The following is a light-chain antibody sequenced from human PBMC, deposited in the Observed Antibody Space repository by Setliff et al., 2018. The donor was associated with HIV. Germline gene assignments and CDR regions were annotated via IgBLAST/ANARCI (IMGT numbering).Light chain of an antibody. CDR3: CTYTRSNTVI. CDR2: EVS. V-gene: IGLV2-23*02. Sequence: QSALTPPASVSGSPGQSITISCTGTSNDVVYYNLVSWYQQHPGKVPKLMVYEVSKRPSGVSSRFSSSKSGNTASLTISGLQDWDEADYYCCTYTRSNTVICGTGTKVTV. CDR1: SNDVVYYNL. J-gene: IGLJ1*01.